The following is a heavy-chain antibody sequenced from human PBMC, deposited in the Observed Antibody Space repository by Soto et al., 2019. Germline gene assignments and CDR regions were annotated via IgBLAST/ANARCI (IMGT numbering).Heavy chain of an antibody. CDR3: VRGSYYYDSSGYYHY. Sequence: PSETLSLTCTVSGGSISSYDYYWSWIRQPPGKGLEWIGYIYYSGSTYYNPSLKSRVTISVDTSKNQFSLKLSSVTAADTAVYYCVRGSYYYDSSGYYHYWAQGTLVPVSS. J-gene: IGHJ4*02. V-gene: IGHV4-30-4*01. CDR1: GGSISSYDYY. CDR2: IYYSGST. D-gene: IGHD3-22*01.